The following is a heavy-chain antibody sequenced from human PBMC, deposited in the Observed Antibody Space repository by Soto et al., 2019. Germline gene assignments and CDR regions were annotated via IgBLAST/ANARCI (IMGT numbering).Heavy chain of an antibody. J-gene: IGHJ5*02. D-gene: IGHD4-17*01. CDR3: ARGGEGGGAS. CDR2: INPSGST. V-gene: IGHV4-34*01. Sequence: QVQLQQWGAGLLKPSETLSLTCGVYGGSFSGNYWSWIRQPPGEGLEWIGEINPSGSTNYSPSLKSRATISADTSKNQFSLKLSSVIAADTAVYYCARGGEGGGASWGQGTLVTVSS. CDR1: GGSFSGNY.